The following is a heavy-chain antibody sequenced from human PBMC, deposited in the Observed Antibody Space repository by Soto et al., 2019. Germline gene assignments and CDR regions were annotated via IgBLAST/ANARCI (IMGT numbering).Heavy chain of an antibody. D-gene: IGHD3-22*01. V-gene: IGHV1-18*01. Sequence: GASVKVSCEDSGYRFTSYDINWVRQATGQGLEWMGWISAYNGNTNYAQKLQGRVTMTTDTSTSTAYMELRSLRSDDTAVYYCARVGYYYDSSGYGQIYYYYYGMDVWGQGTTVTVSS. J-gene: IGHJ6*02. CDR3: ARVGYYYDSSGYGQIYYYYYGMDV. CDR1: GYRFTSYD. CDR2: ISAYNGNT.